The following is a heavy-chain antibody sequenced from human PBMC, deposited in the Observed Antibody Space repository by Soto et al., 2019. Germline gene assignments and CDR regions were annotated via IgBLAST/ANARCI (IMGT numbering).Heavy chain of an antibody. CDR2: IIPIFGTA. Sequence: SVKVSCKASGGTFSSYAISWVRQAPGQGLEWMGGIIPIFGTANYAQKFQGRVTITADESTSTAYMERSSLRSEDTAVYYCARGGGSGWYRTPRWFHPWGQGTPVTVSA. CDR1: GGTFSSYA. D-gene: IGHD6-19*01. CDR3: ARGGGSGWYRTPRWFHP. V-gene: IGHV1-69*13. J-gene: IGHJ5*02.